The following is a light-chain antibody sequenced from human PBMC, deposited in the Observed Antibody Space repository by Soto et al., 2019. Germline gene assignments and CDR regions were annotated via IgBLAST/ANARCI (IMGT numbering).Light chain of an antibody. J-gene: IGKJ3*01. CDR2: GAS. CDR1: QSVSSNY. V-gene: IGKV3D-20*02. Sequence: ESVLTQSPGTLSLSPGERATLSCRASQSVSSNYLAWYQQKPGQAPRLLIYGASTRATGIPDRFSGSGSGTDFTLTISRLEPEDFAVYYCQQRSSWPFTFGPGTKVDIK. CDR3: QQRSSWPFT.